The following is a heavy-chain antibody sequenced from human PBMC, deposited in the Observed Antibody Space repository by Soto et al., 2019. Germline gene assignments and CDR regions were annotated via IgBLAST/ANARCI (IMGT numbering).Heavy chain of an antibody. CDR1: GGSFSGYY. CDR2: INHSGST. Sequence: PSETLSLTCAVYGGSFSGYYWSWIRQPPGKGLEWIGEINHSGSTNYNPSLKSRVTISVDTSKNQFSLKLSSVTAADTAVYYCARIPNCSSTSCYRAYYYYGMDVWGQGTTVTVSS. V-gene: IGHV4-34*01. J-gene: IGHJ6*02. D-gene: IGHD2-2*02. CDR3: ARIPNCSSTSCYRAYYYYGMDV.